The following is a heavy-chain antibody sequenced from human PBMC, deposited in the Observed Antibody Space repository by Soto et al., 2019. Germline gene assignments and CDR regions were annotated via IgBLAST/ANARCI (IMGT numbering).Heavy chain of an antibody. Sequence: PGESLKISCKVSVYSFTSYWIGWVRQMPGKGLEWMGIIYPGDSDTRYSPSFQGQVTISADKSISTAYLQWSSLKASDTAMYYCARTYYYDSSGYRDFDYWGQGTLVTVSS. CDR3: ARTYYYDSSGYRDFDY. V-gene: IGHV5-51*01. J-gene: IGHJ4*02. D-gene: IGHD3-22*01. CDR1: VYSFTSYW. CDR2: IYPGDSDT.